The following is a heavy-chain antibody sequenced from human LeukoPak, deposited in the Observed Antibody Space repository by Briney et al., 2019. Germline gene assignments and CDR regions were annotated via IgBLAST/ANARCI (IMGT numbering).Heavy chain of an antibody. D-gene: IGHD6-19*01. CDR2: IYYSGST. V-gene: IGHV4-39*07. CDR1: GGSISSSNYY. CDR3: ARAPHLWPYSSGWYHFDY. J-gene: IGHJ4*02. Sequence: PSETLSLTCTVSGGSISSSNYYWGWIRQPPGKGLEWIGSIYYSGSTYYNPSLKSRVTISVDTSKNQFSLKLSSVTAADTAVYYCARAPHLWPYSSGWYHFDYWGQGTLVTVSS.